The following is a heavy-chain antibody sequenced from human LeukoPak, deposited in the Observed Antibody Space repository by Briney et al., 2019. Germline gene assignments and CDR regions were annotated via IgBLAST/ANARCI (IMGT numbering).Heavy chain of an antibody. V-gene: IGHV1-46*01. D-gene: IGHD1-1*01. CDR1: GYTFTRYY. J-gene: IGHJ4*02. Sequence: ASVKVSCKASGYTFTRYYMHWVRQAPGQGLEGMGIIDPSGGSTSYAQKFQGRVTMTRDTSTSTVYMDLSSLRSEDTAVYYCARDKSGTTQGDSDYWGQGTLVTVSS. CDR2: IDPSGGST. CDR3: ARDKSGTTQGDSDY.